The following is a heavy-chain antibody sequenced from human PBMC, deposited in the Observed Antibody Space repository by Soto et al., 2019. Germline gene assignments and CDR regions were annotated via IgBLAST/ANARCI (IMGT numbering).Heavy chain of an antibody. Sequence: SETLSLTCAVSGGSISSGGYSWSWIRQPPGKGLEWIGYIYHSGSTYYNPSLKSRVTISVDRSKNQFSLKLSSVTAADTAVYYCARVVGYCTNGVCYTSPRDDAFDIWGQGTMVT. CDR1: GGSISSGGYS. V-gene: IGHV4-30-2*01. D-gene: IGHD2-8*01. CDR2: IYHSGST. CDR3: ARVVGYCTNGVCYTSPRDDAFDI. J-gene: IGHJ3*02.